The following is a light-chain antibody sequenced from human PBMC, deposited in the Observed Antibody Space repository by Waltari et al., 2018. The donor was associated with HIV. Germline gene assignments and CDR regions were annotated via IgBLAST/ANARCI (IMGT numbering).Light chain of an antibody. J-gene: IGLJ3*02. Sequence: QSALTQPASVSGSPGQSITISCTGTSSDVGGYNYVSWYQQHPGQAPKLMIYEVSNRPSGVSNRFSGSKSGNTASLTISGLQAEDEADYYCSSYTSSSTLRVFGGGTKLTVL. CDR2: EVS. CDR3: SSYTSSSTLRV. CDR1: SSDVGGYNY. V-gene: IGLV2-14*01.